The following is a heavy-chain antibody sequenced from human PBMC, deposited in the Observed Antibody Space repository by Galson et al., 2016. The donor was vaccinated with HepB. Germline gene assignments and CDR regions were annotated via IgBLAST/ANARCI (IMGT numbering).Heavy chain of an antibody. V-gene: IGHV3-11*06. Sequence: SLRLSCAVSGFTFSDYYVSWIRQAPGKGPEWVSYISSVSSHTNYGDSVKGRFTISRDNATNSVDLQMNSLRPDDTAVYYCAATQYDFLRGDVWGKGTTVTVSS. J-gene: IGHJ6*04. CDR2: ISSVSSHT. CDR1: GFTFSDYY. D-gene: IGHD3-3*01. CDR3: AATQYDFLRGDV.